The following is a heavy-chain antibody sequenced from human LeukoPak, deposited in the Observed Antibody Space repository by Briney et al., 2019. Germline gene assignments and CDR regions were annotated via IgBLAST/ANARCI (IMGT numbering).Heavy chain of an antibody. V-gene: IGHV4-30-4*08. Sequence: PSETLSLTCTVSGGSISSGGYYWSWIRQHPGKGLEWIGYIYYSGSTYYNPSLKSRVTISVDTSKNQFSLKLSSVTAADTAVYYCAREHYYDSSGWFDPWGQGTLVTVSS. D-gene: IGHD3-22*01. CDR1: GGSISSGGYY. J-gene: IGHJ5*02. CDR2: IYYSGST. CDR3: AREHYYDSSGWFDP.